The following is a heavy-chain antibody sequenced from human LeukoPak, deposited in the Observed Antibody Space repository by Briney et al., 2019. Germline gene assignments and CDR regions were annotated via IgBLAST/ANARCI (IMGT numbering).Heavy chain of an antibody. Sequence: GGSLRLSCAGSGLTFSSYYMHWVRQAPGKGLVWVSHINTDGGRTNYADSVKGRFTISRDNAKNSLYLQMNSLRVEDTAVYYCASGGTDPGYWGQGTLVTVSS. J-gene: IGHJ1*01. CDR2: INTDGGRT. CDR1: GLTFSSYY. D-gene: IGHD3-10*01. V-gene: IGHV3-74*01. CDR3: ASGGTDPGY.